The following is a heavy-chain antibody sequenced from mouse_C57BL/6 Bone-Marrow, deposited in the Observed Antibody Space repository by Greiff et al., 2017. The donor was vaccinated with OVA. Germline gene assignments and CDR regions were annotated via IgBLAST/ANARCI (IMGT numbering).Heavy chain of an antibody. D-gene: IGHD1-1*01. J-gene: IGHJ4*01. CDR1: GYTFTSYG. CDR2: IYPRSGNT. V-gene: IGHV1-81*01. Sequence: VQLQQSGAELARPGASVKLSCKASGYTFTSYGISWVKQRTGQGLEWIGEIYPRSGNTYYNEKFKGKATLTADKSSSTAYMELRSLTSEDSAVYFYFTTVVDYAMDYWGQGTSVTVSS. CDR3: FTTVVDYAMDY.